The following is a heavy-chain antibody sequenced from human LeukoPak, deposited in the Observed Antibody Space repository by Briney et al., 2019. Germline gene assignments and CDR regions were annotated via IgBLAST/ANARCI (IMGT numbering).Heavy chain of an antibody. CDR3: AKDYGITGTGGAWLDP. CDR1: GFTFNSYG. V-gene: IGHV3-30*02. D-gene: IGHD1-20*01. CDR2: IRYDGSKK. Sequence: GXXLRLSCAASGFTFNSYGMHWVRQAPGKGLEWVAFIRYDGSKKYYADSVTGRFTISRENSKNTVFLQMNSLRAEDMAVYYCAKDYGITGTGGAWLDPWGQGTLVTVSS. J-gene: IGHJ5*02.